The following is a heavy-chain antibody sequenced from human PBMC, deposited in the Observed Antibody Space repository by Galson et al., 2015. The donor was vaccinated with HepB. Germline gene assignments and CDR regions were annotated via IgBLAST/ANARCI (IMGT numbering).Heavy chain of an antibody. V-gene: IGHV1-69*04. CDR2: IIPILGIA. J-gene: IGHJ4*02. D-gene: IGHD6-19*01. Sequence: SCKASGGTFSSYAISWVRQAPGQGLEWMGRIIPILGIANYAQKFQGRVTITADKSTSTAYMELSSLRSEDTAVYYCARGAVAGTFDYWGQGTLVTVSS. CDR3: ARGAVAGTFDY. CDR1: GGTFSSYA.